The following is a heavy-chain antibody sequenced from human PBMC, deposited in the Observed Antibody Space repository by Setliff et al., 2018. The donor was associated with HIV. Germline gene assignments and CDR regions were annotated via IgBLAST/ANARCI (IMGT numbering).Heavy chain of an antibody. V-gene: IGHV1-18*01. J-gene: IGHJ4*01. CDR1: GYTFVDDG. D-gene: IGHD2-15*01. CDR2: IGAYNGDT. CDR3: ARVGSYWTQFDY. Sequence: CKASGYTFVDDGITWVRQAPGQGLEWMGWIGAYNGDTKYAQKFQGRVSMTRNTSISTAYMELSSLRSEDTAVYYCARVGSYWTQFDYWGQGTLVTVSS.